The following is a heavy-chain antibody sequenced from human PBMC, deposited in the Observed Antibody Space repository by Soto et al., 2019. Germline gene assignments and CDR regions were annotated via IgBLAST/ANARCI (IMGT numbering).Heavy chain of an antibody. J-gene: IGHJ4*02. CDR3: ARGQVVAAQH. D-gene: IGHD2-15*01. V-gene: IGHV4-30-2*01. CDR2: IYHSGST. CDR1: GGSISSGGYS. Sequence: SETLSLTCAVPGGSISSGGYSWSWIRQPPGKGLEWIGYIYHSGSTYYNPSLKSRVTISVDRSKNQFSLKLSSVTAADTAVYYCARGQVVAAQHWGQGTLVTVSS.